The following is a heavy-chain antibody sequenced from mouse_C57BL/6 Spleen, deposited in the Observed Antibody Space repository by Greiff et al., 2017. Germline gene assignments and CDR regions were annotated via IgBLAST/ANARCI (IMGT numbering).Heavy chain of an antibody. CDR3: ARRGYYGFAY. CDR2: IYPGSGNT. CDR1: GYTFTDYY. J-gene: IGHJ3*01. V-gene: IGHV1-76*01. D-gene: IGHD2-3*01. Sequence: QVQLQQSGAELVRPGASVKLSCKASGYTFTDYYINWVKQRPGQGLEWIARIYPGSGNTYYNEKFKGKATLTAEKSSSTAYMQLSSLTSEDSAVYVCARRGYYGFAYWGQGTLVTVSA.